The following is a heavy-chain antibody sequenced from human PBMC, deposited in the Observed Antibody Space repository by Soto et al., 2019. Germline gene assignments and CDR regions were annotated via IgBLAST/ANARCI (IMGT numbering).Heavy chain of an antibody. CDR1: GGTSSSYT. CDR2: IIPMLGIA. J-gene: IGHJ4*02. D-gene: IGHD6-6*01. CDR3: ARPPDSSSAVYYFDK. V-gene: IGHV1-69*02. Sequence: QVQLVQSGAEVKKPGSSVKVSCRASGGTSSSYTISWVRQVPGQGLEWMGRIIPMLGIANYAPQFQDRVTITADKSTSTAYLELSGLRSEDTAIYYCARPPDSSSAVYYFDKWGQGTLVTVSS.